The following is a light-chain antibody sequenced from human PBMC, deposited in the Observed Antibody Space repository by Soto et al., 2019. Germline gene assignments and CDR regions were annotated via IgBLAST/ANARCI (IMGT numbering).Light chain of an antibody. CDR2: GAS. J-gene: IGKJ1*01. Sequence: EVVMTQSPATLSVSPGERATLSCRASQSVSNNLAWYQQKPGQAPRLLIYGASTRATGIPARFSGSGSGTXXXXXXXXLXXXDXAXXXXXQYNNWWTFGQGTKVEIK. CDR3: XQYNNWWT. V-gene: IGKV3-15*01. CDR1: QSVSNN.